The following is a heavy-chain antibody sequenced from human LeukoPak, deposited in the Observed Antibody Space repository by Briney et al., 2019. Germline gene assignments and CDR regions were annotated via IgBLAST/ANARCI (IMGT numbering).Heavy chain of an antibody. Sequence: ASVKVSCKASGYTFTGYYMHWVRQAPGQGLEWMGWINPNSGGTNYAQKFQGRVTMTRDTSISTAYMELSRLRSDDTAVYYCARDPTYSNYVNLDYWGQGTLVTVSS. CDR1: GYTFTGYY. V-gene: IGHV1-2*02. CDR2: INPNSGGT. D-gene: IGHD4-11*01. CDR3: ARDPTYSNYVNLDY. J-gene: IGHJ4*02.